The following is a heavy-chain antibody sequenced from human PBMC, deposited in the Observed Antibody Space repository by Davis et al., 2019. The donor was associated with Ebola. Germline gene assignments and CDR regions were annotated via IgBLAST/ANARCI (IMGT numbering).Heavy chain of an antibody. J-gene: IGHJ4*02. D-gene: IGHD4-23*01. V-gene: IGHV4-39*01. CDR2: IYYSGST. CDR3: ARTRRHTTVVRFYYFDY. Sequence: PSETLSLTCTVSGGSISSSSYYWGWIRQPPGKGLEWIGSIYYSGSTYYNPSLKSRVTISVDTSKNQFSLKLSSVTAADTAVYYCARTRRHTTVVRFYYFDYWGQGTLVTVSS. CDR1: GGSISSSSYY.